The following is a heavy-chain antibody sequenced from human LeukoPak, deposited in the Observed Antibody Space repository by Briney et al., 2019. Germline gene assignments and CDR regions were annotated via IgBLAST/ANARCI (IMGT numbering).Heavy chain of an antibody. D-gene: IGHD1-7*01. CDR2: IYYSGCT. CDR3: ASRATGTTREDAFDI. V-gene: IGHV4-61*08. J-gene: IGHJ3*02. Sequence: SGPTLVNPTQTLTMTCTFSGFSLSTSGVGVGWIRQPPGKGLEWIGYIYYSGCTNSNPPLKSRVTISVDPSKNQFSLKLSSVTAADTAVYYCASRATGTTREDAFDIWGQGTMVTVSS. CDR1: GFSLSTSGVG.